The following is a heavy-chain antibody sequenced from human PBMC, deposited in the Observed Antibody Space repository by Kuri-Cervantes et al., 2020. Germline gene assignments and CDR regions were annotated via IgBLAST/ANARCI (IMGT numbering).Heavy chain of an antibody. Sequence: GSLRLSCTVSGGSISSYYWSWIRQPPGKGLEWIGYIYYSGSTNYNPSLKSRVTISVGTSKNQFSLKLSSVTAADTAVYYCATRAYPDYYMDAWDKGTTVTVSS. D-gene: IGHD1-1*01. V-gene: IGHV4-59*01. CDR2: IYYSGST. CDR3: ATRAYPDYYMDA. J-gene: IGHJ6*03. CDR1: GGSISSYY.